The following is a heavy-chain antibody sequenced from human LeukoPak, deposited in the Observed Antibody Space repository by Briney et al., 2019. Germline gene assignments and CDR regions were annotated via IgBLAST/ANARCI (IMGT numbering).Heavy chain of an antibody. CDR1: GFTFSSYE. D-gene: IGHD2-15*01. V-gene: IGHV4-4*07. Sequence: GSLRLSCAASGFTFSSYEMNWVRQAPGKGLEWLGRVSSSGNTNYNPSLKSRLTISLDTSENQFSLRLNSVTAADTAVYYCATRDCGGGSCFSSLGWDYFGLDVWGQGTTVIVSS. CDR3: ATRDCGGGSCFSSLGWDYFGLDV. J-gene: IGHJ6*02. CDR2: VSSSGNT.